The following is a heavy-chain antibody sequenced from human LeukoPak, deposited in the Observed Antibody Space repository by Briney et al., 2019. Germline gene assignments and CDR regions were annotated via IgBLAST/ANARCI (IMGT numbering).Heavy chain of an antibody. V-gene: IGHV3-66*01. CDR3: ARDQCGISGGSW. Sequence: GGSLRLSCAASGFTVSSNYMSWVRQAPGKGLEWVSVIYSGGSTYYADSVKGRFTISRDNSKNTLYLQMNSLRAEDTAVYYCARDQCGISGGSWWGQGTLVTVSS. J-gene: IGHJ4*02. CDR2: IYSGGST. CDR1: GFTVSSNY. D-gene: IGHD2-15*01.